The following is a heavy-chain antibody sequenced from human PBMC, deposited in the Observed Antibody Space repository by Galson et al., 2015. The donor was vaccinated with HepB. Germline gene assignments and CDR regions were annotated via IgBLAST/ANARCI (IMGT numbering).Heavy chain of an antibody. D-gene: IGHD2-21*02. CDR2: IYPGDSDT. J-gene: IGHJ4*02. V-gene: IGHV5-51*01. CDR3: ARQPVYCDGDCSYFDF. Sequence: QSGAEVKKPGESLKISCTGSGYSFTSYWIGWVRQMPGKGLEWMGIIYPGDSDTRYSPSFQGQVTISADKSISTAYLQWSSLKASDTAMYYCARQPVYCDGDCSYFDFWGQGTLVTVSS. CDR1: GYSFTSYW.